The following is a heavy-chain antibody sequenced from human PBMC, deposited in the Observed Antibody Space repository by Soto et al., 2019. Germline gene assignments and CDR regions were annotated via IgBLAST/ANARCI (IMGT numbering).Heavy chain of an antibody. J-gene: IGHJ6*02. Sequence: KPSETLSLTCAVSGGSIRSYYWTWVRQPPGKGLEWIGYIYPNGNTKYNPSLKSRVTISVDTPKNQFSLKLGSVNAADTAVYYCARLCYVSGSPLMDVWGQGTTVTVSS. D-gene: IGHD3-10*01. CDR1: GGSIRSYY. V-gene: IGHV4-4*08. CDR2: IYPNGNT. CDR3: ARLCYVSGSPLMDV.